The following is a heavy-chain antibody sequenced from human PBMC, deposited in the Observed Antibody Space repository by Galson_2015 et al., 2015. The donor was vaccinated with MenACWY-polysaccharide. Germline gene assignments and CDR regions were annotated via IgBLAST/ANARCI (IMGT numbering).Heavy chain of an antibody. D-gene: IGHD4-17*01. CDR2: IYYNGRG. V-gene: IGHV4-31*11. Sequence: TLSLICAVSGASISSGSHYWSWFRQYPGKSLEWIAYIYYNGRGNYNPSLRSRVTISVDMSKNRFSLNLNSVTAADTAVYFCAGIPATETSFGWFDPWGQGTLVTVSS. J-gene: IGHJ5*02. CDR3: AGIPATETSFGWFDP. CDR1: GASISSGSHY.